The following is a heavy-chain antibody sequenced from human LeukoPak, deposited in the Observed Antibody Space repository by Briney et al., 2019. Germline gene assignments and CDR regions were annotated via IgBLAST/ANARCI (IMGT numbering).Heavy chain of an antibody. Sequence: SETLSLTCAVSGAFISSYYWSWIRQPPGKGLEWIGYIDYSGSTNYNPSLKSRVSISVDTSKNQFSLKLSSVTAADTAVYYCARHYYSDPFDYWGQGTLVTVSS. CDR2: IDYSGST. D-gene: IGHD4-17*01. CDR3: ARHYYSDPFDY. J-gene: IGHJ4*02. CDR1: GAFISSYY. V-gene: IGHV4-59*01.